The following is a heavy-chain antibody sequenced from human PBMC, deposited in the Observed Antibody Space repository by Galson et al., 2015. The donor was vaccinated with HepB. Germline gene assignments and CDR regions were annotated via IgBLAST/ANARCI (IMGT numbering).Heavy chain of an antibody. Sequence: QSGAEVKKPGESLKISCKGSGYSFTSYWIGWVRQMPGKGPEWMGIIYPGDTDTRYSPSFQGQVTISADKSIGTAYLQWSSLKASDTAMYYCAGHGTAYYYDSSGYQQAYDAFDIWGQGTMVTVSS. V-gene: IGHV5-51*01. D-gene: IGHD3-22*01. CDR1: GYSFTSYW. CDR3: AGHGTAYYYDSSGYQQAYDAFDI. CDR2: IYPGDTDT. J-gene: IGHJ3*02.